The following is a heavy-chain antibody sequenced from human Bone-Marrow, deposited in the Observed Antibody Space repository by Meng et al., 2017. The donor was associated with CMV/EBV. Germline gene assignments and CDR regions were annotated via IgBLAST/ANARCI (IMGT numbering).Heavy chain of an antibody. V-gene: IGHV3-7*04. CDR2: INQDGSQK. Sequence: GGSLRLSCAGSGFTFSSHWMTWVRQAPGKGLEWVANINQDGSQKNYVDSVKGRFTISRDNAKNSLFLQMNSLRAEDTAVYYCARVAAAGRGMDVWGPGTTVTVSS. CDR3: ARVAAAGRGMDV. CDR1: GFTFSSHW. D-gene: IGHD6-13*01. J-gene: IGHJ6*02.